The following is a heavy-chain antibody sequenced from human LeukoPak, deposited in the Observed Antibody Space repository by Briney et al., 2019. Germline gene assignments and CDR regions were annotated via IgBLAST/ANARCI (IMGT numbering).Heavy chain of an antibody. D-gene: IGHD1-26*01. CDR1: GGSISSYY. Sequence: SETLSLTCTVSGGSISSYYWSWIRQPPGKGLEWIGYIYYSGSTNYSPSLKSRVTISVDTSKNQFSLKLSSVTAADTAVYYCARHLGGSNRPDYWGQGTLVTVSS. J-gene: IGHJ4*02. CDR2: IYYSGST. CDR3: ARHLGGSNRPDY. V-gene: IGHV4-59*08.